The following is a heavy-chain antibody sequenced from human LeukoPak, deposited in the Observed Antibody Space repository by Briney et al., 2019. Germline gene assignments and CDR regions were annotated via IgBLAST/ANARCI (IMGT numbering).Heavy chain of an antibody. CDR3: ARVGTGDGYYPNTGGYFDY. D-gene: IGHD5-24*01. CDR2: ISSNGGST. CDR1: GFTFSSYA. Sequence: PGGSLRLSCAASGFTFSSYAMQWVRQAPGKGLEYVSAISSNGGSTYYANSVKGRFTISRDNYKNSLYLQMGSRRAEDMAVYYCARVGTGDGYYPNTGGYFDYWGQGTLVTVSS. V-gene: IGHV3-64*01. J-gene: IGHJ4*02.